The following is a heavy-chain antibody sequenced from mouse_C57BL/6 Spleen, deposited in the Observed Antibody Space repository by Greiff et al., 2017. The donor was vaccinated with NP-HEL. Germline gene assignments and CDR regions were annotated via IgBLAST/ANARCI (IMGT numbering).Heavy chain of an antibody. CDR1: GFSLTSYG. CDR2: IWRGGST. CDR3: AKKDLSEYAMDY. Sequence: VKLVESGPGLVQPSQSLSITCTVSGFSLTSYGVHWVRQSPGKGLEWLGVIWRGGSTDYNAAFMSRLSITKDNSKSQVFFKMNSLQADDTAIYYCAKKDLSEYAMDYWGQGTSVTVSS. J-gene: IGHJ4*01. V-gene: IGHV2-5*01.